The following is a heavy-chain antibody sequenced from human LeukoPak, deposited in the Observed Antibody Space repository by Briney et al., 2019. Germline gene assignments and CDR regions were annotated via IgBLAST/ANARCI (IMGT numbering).Heavy chain of an antibody. D-gene: IGHD3-10*02. CDR1: GFTFDDYT. CDR2: ISWDGGDT. Sequence: GGSLRLSCAASGFTFDDYTMHWVRQAPGKGLEWVSLISWDGGDTYYADSVKGRFTISRDNAKNSLYLQMNSLRAEDTAVYYCAELGITMIGGVWGKGTTVTISS. J-gene: IGHJ6*04. V-gene: IGHV3-43*01. CDR3: AELGITMIGGV.